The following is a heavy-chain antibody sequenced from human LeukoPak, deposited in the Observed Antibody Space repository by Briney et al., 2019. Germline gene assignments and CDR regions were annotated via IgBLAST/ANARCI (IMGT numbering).Heavy chain of an antibody. Sequence: ASVKVSCKASGGTFSSYAISWVRQAPGQGLEWMGGIIPIFGTANYAQKFQGRVTITADKSTSTAYMELSSLRSEDTAVYYCARDVRFRYNWNYGSDAFDIWGQGTMVTVSS. CDR1: GGTFSSYA. V-gene: IGHV1-69*06. CDR3: ARDVRFRYNWNYGSDAFDI. J-gene: IGHJ3*02. CDR2: IIPIFGTA. D-gene: IGHD1-7*01.